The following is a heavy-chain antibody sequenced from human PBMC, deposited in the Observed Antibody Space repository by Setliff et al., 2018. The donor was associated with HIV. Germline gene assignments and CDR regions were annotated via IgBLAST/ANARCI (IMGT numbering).Heavy chain of an antibody. CDR3: ARSVIGYYYYGMDV. Sequence: PGGSLRLSCAASGFIFSSFDMHWVRQAPGKGLEWVAFIRYDESSQYSADSVKGRFTISRDNAKTSLYLQMNSLRAEDTAVYYCARSVIGYYYYGMDVWGQGTLVTVSS. V-gene: IGHV3-30*02. CDR2: IRYDESSQ. J-gene: IGHJ6*02. D-gene: IGHD3-10*01. CDR1: GFIFSSFD.